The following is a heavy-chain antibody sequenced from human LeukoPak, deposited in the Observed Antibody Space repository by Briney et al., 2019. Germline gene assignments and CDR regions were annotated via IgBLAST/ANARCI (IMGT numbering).Heavy chain of an antibody. V-gene: IGHV4-59*01. CDR2: IYYSGST. Sequence: KTSETLSLTCTVSGGSISSYYWSWIRQPPGKGLEWIGCIYYSGSTNYNPSLKSRVTILVDTSKNQFSLKLSSVTAADTAVYYCATAPWGYSSGWYFFDYWGQGTLVTVSS. CDR1: GGSISSYY. J-gene: IGHJ4*02. CDR3: ATAPWGYSSGWYFFDY. D-gene: IGHD6-19*01.